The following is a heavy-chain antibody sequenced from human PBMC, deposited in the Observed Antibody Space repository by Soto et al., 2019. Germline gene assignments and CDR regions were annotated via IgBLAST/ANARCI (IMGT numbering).Heavy chain of an antibody. CDR3: ARVVWALGDWVDP. V-gene: IGHV1-18*01. J-gene: IGHJ5*02. CDR1: GYTFTSYG. D-gene: IGHD2-8*01. CDR2: ISAYNYNT. Sequence: QVQLVQSGAEVKKPGASVKVSCKASGYTFTSYGLSWVRQAPGQGLEWMGRISAYNYNTNYAQKLQGRVTMTTDTCRRAAYMELRSLRTDDPAVYYCARVVWALGDWVDPWGSRTLVPVSS.